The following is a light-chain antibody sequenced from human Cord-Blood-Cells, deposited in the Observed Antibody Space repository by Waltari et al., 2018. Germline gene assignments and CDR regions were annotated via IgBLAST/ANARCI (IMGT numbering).Light chain of an antibody. CDR3: QQRSNWPPRLT. Sequence: EIVLTQSPATLSLSPGDRATLPSRASQSVSSYLAWYQQKPGQAPRLLIYDASNRATGIPARFSGSGSGTDFTLTISSLEPEDFAVYYCQQRSNWPPRLTFGGGTKVEIK. V-gene: IGKV3-11*01. CDR2: DAS. J-gene: IGKJ4*01. CDR1: QSVSSY.